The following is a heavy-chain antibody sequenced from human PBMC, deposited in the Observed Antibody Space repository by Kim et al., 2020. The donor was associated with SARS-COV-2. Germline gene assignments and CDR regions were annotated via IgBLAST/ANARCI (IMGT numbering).Heavy chain of an antibody. V-gene: IGHV3-9*01. CDR2: ISWNSGSI. CDR1: GFTFDDYA. Sequence: GGSLRLSCAASGFTFDDYAMHWVRQAPGKGLEWVSGISWNSGSIGYADSVKGRFTISRDNAKNSLYLQMNSLRAEDTALYYCAKAFVRYSSNAGDAAFDYWGQGTLVTVSS. D-gene: IGHD5-12*01. CDR3: AKAFVRYSSNAGDAAFDY. J-gene: IGHJ4*02.